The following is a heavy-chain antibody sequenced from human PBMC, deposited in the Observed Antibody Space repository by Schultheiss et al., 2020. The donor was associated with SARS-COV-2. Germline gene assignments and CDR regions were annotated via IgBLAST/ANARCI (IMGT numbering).Heavy chain of an antibody. Sequence: SETLSLTCAVYGGSFSGYYWSWIRQPPGKGLEWIGEINHSGSTNYNPSLKSRVTMSVDTSKNQLSLKLSSVTAADTAMYYCARFDSTTTFDYWGQGTLVTVSS. CDR2: INHSGST. CDR1: GGSFSGYY. J-gene: IGHJ4*02. V-gene: IGHV4-34*01. CDR3: ARFDSTTTFDY. D-gene: IGHD4-17*01.